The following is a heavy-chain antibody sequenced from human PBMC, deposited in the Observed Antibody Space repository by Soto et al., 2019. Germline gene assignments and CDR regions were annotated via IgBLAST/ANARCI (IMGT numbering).Heavy chain of an antibody. Sequence: SETLSLTCTVSGGSISSYYWSWIRQPPGKGLEWIGYIYYSGSTNYNPSLKSRVTISVDTSKNQFSLKLSSVTAADTAVYYCARRGGASAAAGTGFDPWGQGTLVTVSS. CDR2: IYYSGST. CDR1: GGSISSYY. D-gene: IGHD6-13*01. CDR3: ARRGGASAAAGTGFDP. J-gene: IGHJ5*02. V-gene: IGHV4-59*08.